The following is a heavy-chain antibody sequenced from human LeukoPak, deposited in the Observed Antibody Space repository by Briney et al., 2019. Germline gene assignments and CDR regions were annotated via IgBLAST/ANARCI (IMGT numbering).Heavy chain of an antibody. V-gene: IGHV4-59*01. J-gene: IGHJ5*02. CDR1: GGSISSYY. CDR2: IYYSGST. Sequence: SETLSLTCTVSGGSISSYYWSWIRQPPGKGLEWIGYIYYSGSTNYNPSLKSRVTISVDTSKNQSSLKLSSVTAADTAVYYCARDGICSSTSCYTNWFDPWGQGTLVTVSS. CDR3: ARDGICSSTSCYTNWFDP. D-gene: IGHD2-2*02.